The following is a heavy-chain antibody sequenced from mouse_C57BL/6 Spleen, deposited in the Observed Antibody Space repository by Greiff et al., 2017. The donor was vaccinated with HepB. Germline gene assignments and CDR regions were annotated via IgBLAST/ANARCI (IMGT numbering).Heavy chain of an antibody. J-gene: IGHJ3*01. D-gene: IGHD1-1*01. V-gene: IGHV7-3*01. CDR3: ARGVITTVVEGFAY. Sequence: DVKLVESGGGLVQPGGSLSLSCAASGFTFTDYYMSWVRQPPGKALEWLGFIRNKANGYTTEYSASVKGRFTISRDNSQSILYLQMNALRAEDSATYYCARGVITTVVEGFAYWGQGTLVTVSA. CDR2: IRNKANGYTT. CDR1: GFTFTDYY.